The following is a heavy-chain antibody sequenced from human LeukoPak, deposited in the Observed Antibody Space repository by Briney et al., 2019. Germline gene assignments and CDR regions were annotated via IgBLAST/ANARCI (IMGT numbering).Heavy chain of an antibody. Sequence: PSETLSLTCTVSGGSISSYYWSWIRQPPGKGLEWIGYIYYSGSTNYNPSLKSRVTISVDTSKNQFSLKLSSVTAADTAVYYCARSSWIAAAGYYFDYWGQGTLVTVSS. V-gene: IGHV4-59*08. D-gene: IGHD6-13*01. CDR2: IYYSGST. CDR3: ARSSWIAAAGYYFDY. CDR1: GGSISSYY. J-gene: IGHJ4*02.